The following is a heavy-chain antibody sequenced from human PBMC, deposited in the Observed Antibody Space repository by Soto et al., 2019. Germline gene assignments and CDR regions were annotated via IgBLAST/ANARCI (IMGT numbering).Heavy chain of an antibody. J-gene: IGHJ4*02. CDR1: CGSVSRGHYY. D-gene: IGHD2-15*01. V-gene: IGHV4-61*01. CDR3: ARGGGYDSFDF. CDR2: IYYSGNT. Sequence: SETLSLTCTVSCGSVSRGHYYRTWIRQPPGKGLEWIGYIYYSGNTDYNPSLKGRVTVALDTSKNQFSLHLSSVTAADTAVYYCARGGGYDSFDFWGQGIQVTVS.